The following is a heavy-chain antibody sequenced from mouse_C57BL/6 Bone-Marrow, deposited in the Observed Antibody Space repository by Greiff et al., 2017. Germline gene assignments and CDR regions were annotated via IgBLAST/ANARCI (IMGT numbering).Heavy chain of an antibody. D-gene: IGHD1-1*01. V-gene: IGHV14-4*01. Sequence: EVKLMESGAELVRPGASVKLSCTASGFNIKDDYMHWVKQRPEQGLEWIGWIDPENGDTEYASKFQGKATITADTSSNTAYLQLSSLTSEDTAVYYCTIHYYGSRSFAYWAKGLWSLSLQ. CDR1: GFNIKDDY. CDR2: IDPENGDT. J-gene: IGHJ3*01. CDR3: TIHYYGSRSFAY.